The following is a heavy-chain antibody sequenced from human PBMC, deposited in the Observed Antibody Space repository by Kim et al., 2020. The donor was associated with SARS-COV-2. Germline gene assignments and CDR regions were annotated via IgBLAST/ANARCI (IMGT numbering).Heavy chain of an antibody. CDR2: IYHSGST. CDR1: GGSISSGGYS. CDR3: ARGGFRSVPVAFDI. D-gene: IGHD1-26*01. V-gene: IGHV4-30-2*01. Sequence: SETLSLTCAVSGGSISSGGYSWSWIRQPPGKGLEWIGYIYHSGSTYYNPSLKSRVTISVDRSKNQFSLKLSSVTAADTAVYYCARGGFRSVPVAFDIWGQGTMVTVSS. J-gene: IGHJ3*02.